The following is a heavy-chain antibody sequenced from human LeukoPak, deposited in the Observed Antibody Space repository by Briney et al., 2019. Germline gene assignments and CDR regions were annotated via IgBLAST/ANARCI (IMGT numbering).Heavy chain of an antibody. D-gene: IGHD4-17*01. CDR3: AKSGYGDYGRENYYYYGMDV. V-gene: IGHV3-48*04. CDR1: GFTFSSYS. CDR2: ISSSSSTI. J-gene: IGHJ6*02. Sequence: GGSQRLSCAASGFTFSSYSMNWVRQAPGKGLEWVSYISSSSSTIYYADSVKGRFTISRDNAKNSLYLQMNSLRAEDTALYYCAKSGYGDYGRENYYYYGMDVWGQGTTVTVSS.